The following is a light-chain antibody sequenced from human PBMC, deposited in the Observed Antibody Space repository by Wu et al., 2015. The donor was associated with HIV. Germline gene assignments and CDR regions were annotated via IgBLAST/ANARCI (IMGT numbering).Light chain of an antibody. CDR2: GAS. Sequence: EIVLTQPPGTLSLSPGERATLSCRASQSVSSSYLAWYQQKPGQAPRLLIYGASSRATGIPDRFSGSGSGTDFTLTISRLEPEDFAVYYCQQYGGSPPMYTFGLGDQTGDQT. CDR1: QSVSSSY. V-gene: IGKV3-20*01. J-gene: IGKJ2*01. CDR3: QQYGGSPPMYT.